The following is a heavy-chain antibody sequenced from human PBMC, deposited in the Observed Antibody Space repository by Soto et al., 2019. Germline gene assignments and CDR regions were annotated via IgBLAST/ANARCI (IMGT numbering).Heavy chain of an antibody. D-gene: IGHD6-13*01. Sequence: EVQLLESGGGLVQPGGSLRLSCAASGFTFSSYAMSWVRQAPGKGLEWVSAISGSGGSTYYADSVKGRFTISRDNSKNTLYLQMNSLRAEDTAVYYCAKGDFVAAGIAVVSLIYYYYYMDVWGKGTTVTVSS. J-gene: IGHJ6*03. V-gene: IGHV3-23*01. CDR3: AKGDFVAAGIAVVSLIYYYYYMDV. CDR2: ISGSGGST. CDR1: GFTFSSYA.